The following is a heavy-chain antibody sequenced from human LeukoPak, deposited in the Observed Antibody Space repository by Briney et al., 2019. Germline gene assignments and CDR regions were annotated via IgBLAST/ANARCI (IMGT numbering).Heavy chain of an antibody. CDR3: ARAPLATVTIWWSDP. CDR1: GFTFSSYA. CDR2: ISYDGSNK. D-gene: IGHD4-17*01. J-gene: IGHJ5*02. Sequence: PGRSLRLSCAASGFTFSSYAMHWVRQAPGKGLEWVAVISYDGSNKYYADSVKGRFTISRDNSKNTLYLQMNSLRAEDTAVYYCARAPLATVTIWWSDPWGQGTLVTVSS. V-gene: IGHV3-30*04.